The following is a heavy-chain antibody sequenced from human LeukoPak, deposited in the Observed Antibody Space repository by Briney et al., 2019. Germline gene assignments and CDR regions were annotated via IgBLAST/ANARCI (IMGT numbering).Heavy chain of an antibody. CDR1: GGSFSGYY. Sequence: SETLSLTCAVYGGSFSGYYWSWIRQPPGKGLEWIGEINHSGSTNYNPSLKSRVTISVDTSKNQFSLKLSSVTAADTAVYYCARLPIYCSSTSCYPNAFDIWGQGTMVTVSS. CDR2: INHSGST. D-gene: IGHD2-2*01. J-gene: IGHJ3*02. V-gene: IGHV4-34*01. CDR3: ARLPIYCSSTSCYPNAFDI.